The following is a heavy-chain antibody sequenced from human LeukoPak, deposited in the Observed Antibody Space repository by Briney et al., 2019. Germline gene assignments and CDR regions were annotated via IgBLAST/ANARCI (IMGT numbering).Heavy chain of an antibody. Sequence: GGSLRLSCAASGFTFSSNGMHWVRQAPGKGLEWVAFIRYDGSNKYYADSVKGRFTISRDNSKNTLYLQMNSLRAEDTAVYYCAKDGVGATATQHWGQGTLVTVSS. V-gene: IGHV3-30*02. D-gene: IGHD1-26*01. CDR1: GFTFSSNG. J-gene: IGHJ1*01. CDR2: IRYDGSNK. CDR3: AKDGVGATATQH.